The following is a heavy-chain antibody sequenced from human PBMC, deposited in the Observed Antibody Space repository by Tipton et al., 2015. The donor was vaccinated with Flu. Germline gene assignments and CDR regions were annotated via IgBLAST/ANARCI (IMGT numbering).Heavy chain of an antibody. Sequence: LRLSCTVSGGSISSYYWSWIRQPPGKGLEWIGYIYYSGSTNYNPSLKSRVTISVDTSENQFSLKLSSVTAADTAVYYCARDGLYCSGGSCYIDYWGQGTLVTVSS. J-gene: IGHJ4*02. CDR2: IYYSGST. V-gene: IGHV4-59*01. D-gene: IGHD2-15*01. CDR1: GGSISSYY. CDR3: ARDGLYCSGGSCYIDY.